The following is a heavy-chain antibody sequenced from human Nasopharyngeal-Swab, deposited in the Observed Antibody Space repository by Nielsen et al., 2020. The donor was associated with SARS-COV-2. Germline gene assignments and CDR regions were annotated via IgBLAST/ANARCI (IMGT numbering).Heavy chain of an antibody. J-gene: IGHJ5*02. CDR1: GFTFSNYG. Sequence: GESLKISCAASGFTFSNYGMHWVRQARGKGLEWVAVISYDGSNKYYADSVKGRFTISRDNSKNTLYLQMNSLRAEDTAVYYCAKSGSGTYYNWFDPWGQGTLVTVSS. D-gene: IGHD3-10*01. CDR2: ISYDGSNK. CDR3: AKSGSGTYYNWFDP. V-gene: IGHV3-30*18.